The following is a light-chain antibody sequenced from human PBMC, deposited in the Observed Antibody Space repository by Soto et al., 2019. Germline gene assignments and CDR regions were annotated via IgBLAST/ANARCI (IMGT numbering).Light chain of an antibody. CDR2: SNN. CDR3: AAWDDSLNGVL. CDR1: DSNIGSNT. Sequence: QAVVTQPPSASGTPGQRVTISCSGSDSNIGSNTVNWYQQLPGTAPKLLIYSNNQRPSGVPDRFSGSKSGTSASLAISGLQSEDEADYHCAAWDDSLNGVLFGGGTKLTV. V-gene: IGLV1-44*01. J-gene: IGLJ2*01.